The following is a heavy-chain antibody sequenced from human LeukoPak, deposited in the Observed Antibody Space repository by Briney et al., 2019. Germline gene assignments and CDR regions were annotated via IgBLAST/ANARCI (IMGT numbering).Heavy chain of an antibody. CDR3: ARLYGDYVYFDY. D-gene: IGHD4-17*01. J-gene: IGHJ4*02. CDR1: GGSISSYY. CDR2: IYYSGTT. V-gene: IGHV4-59*06. Sequence: SETLSLTCTVSGGSISSYYWSWIRQHPGKGLEWIGYIYYSGTTNYNPSLKSRVTISVDTSKNQFSLKLSSVTAADTAVYYCARLYGDYVYFDYWGQGTLVTVSS.